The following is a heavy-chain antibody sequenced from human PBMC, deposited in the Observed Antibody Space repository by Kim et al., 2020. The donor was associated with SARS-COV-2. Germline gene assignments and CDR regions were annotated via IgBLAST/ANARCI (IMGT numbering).Heavy chain of an antibody. CDR3: ANTPSSGYYYFDFDY. CDR1: GFTFSSYA. Sequence: GGSLRLSCAASGFTFSSYAMHWVRQAPGKGLEWVAVISYDGINKYYADSVKGRFTISRDNSKNTMYLQMNSLRAEDTAVDYCANTPSSGYYYFDFDYWG. J-gene: IGHJ4*01. CDR2: ISYDGINK. D-gene: IGHD3-22*01. V-gene: IGHV3-30*18.